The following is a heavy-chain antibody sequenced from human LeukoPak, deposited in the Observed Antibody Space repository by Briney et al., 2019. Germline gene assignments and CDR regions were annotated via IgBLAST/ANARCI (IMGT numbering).Heavy chain of an antibody. CDR2: INWNSGSI. V-gene: IGHV3-9*01. Sequence: GGSLRLSGAGSGFTFDDYAMHWVRQPPGKGLEWVSGINWNSGSIGYADSVKGRFTISRDNAKNSLYLQMNSLRAEDTALYYCAKGGGVDILNSHDAFDIWGQGTMVTVSS. CDR1: GFTFDDYA. CDR3: AKGGGVDILNSHDAFDI. J-gene: IGHJ3*02. D-gene: IGHD3-9*01.